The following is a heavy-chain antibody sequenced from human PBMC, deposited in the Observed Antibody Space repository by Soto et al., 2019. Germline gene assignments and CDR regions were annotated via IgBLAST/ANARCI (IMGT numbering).Heavy chain of an antibody. CDR2: IDPSDSYT. D-gene: IGHD2-15*01. CDR3: ARHRHGGYSPGMDV. Sequence: RGDSLKISCKGSGYSFTSYWISWVRQMPGKGLEWMGRIDPSDSYTNYSPSFQGHVTISADKSISTAYLQWSSLKASDTAMYYCARHRHGGYSPGMDVWGQGTTVTVSS. V-gene: IGHV5-10-1*01. CDR1: GYSFTSYW. J-gene: IGHJ6*02.